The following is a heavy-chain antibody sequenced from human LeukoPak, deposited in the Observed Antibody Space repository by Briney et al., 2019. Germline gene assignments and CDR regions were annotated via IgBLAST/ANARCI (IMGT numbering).Heavy chain of an antibody. Sequence: GGSLRLSCVASGFTFSNYWMNWVRQAPGQGLEWVANVKQDGIEKNYVDSVKGRFSISRDNAKNSLFLQMNSLSAEDTAVYDCAGGSGWLFESWGQGTLVSISS. J-gene: IGHJ5*01. CDR1: GFTFSNYW. V-gene: IGHV3-7*04. CDR3: AGGSGWLFES. D-gene: IGHD6-19*01. CDR2: VKQDGIEK.